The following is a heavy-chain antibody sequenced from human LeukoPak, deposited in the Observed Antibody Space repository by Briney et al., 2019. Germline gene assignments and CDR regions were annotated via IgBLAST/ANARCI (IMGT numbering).Heavy chain of an antibody. CDR3: ARQLPTAAADTRGYFDY. CDR2: LYYGENS. CDR1: GGFISIISSSTYY. J-gene: IGHJ4*02. Sequence: SDTLSLTCTVSGGFISIISSSTYYWGWIRQAPGKGLEWIGSLYYGENSHYNPSLKSRATLSVDTSSNQFSLKLTSVTAADAAVYFCARQLPTAAADTRGYFDYWGQGTVVTVSS. V-gene: IGHV4-39*01. D-gene: IGHD6-25*01.